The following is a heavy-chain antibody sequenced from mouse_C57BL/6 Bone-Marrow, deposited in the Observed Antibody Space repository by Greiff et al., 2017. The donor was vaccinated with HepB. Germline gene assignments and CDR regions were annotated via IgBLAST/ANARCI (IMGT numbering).Heavy chain of an antibody. Sequence: QVQLQQSGPELVKPGASVKISCKASGYAFSSSWMNWVKQRPGKGLEWIGRIYPGDGDTNYNGKFKGKATLTADKSSSTAYMQLRSLTSEDSAVYFCARSGAAYYYGNAMDYWGQGPSVTVSS. J-gene: IGHJ4*01. CDR3: ARSGAAYYYGNAMDY. V-gene: IGHV1-82*01. CDR1: GYAFSSSW. CDR2: IYPGDGDT. D-gene: IGHD1-1*01.